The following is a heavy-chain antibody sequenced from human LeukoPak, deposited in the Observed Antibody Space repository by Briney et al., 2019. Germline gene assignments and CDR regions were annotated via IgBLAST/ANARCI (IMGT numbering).Heavy chain of an antibody. CDR3: ARTNLGIVVVPAALQRGYYFDY. V-gene: IGHV4-39*01. Sequence: SETLSLTCTVSGGSISSSSYFWGWIRRPPGKGLEWIGTIYYSGGTYYNPSLKSRVTISVDTPKNQFSLKLNSVTAADTAVYYCARTNLGIVVVPAALQRGYYFDYWGQGTLVTVSS. CDR2: IYYSGGT. CDR1: GGSISSSSYF. J-gene: IGHJ4*02. D-gene: IGHD2-2*03.